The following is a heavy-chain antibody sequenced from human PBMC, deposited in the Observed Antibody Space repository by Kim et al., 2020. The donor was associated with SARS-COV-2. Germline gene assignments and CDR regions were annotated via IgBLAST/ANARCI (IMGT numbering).Heavy chain of an antibody. CDR2: IYWDDDK. J-gene: IGHJ6*02. CDR3: AHYGSGSYDYYYYNGMDV. Sequence: SGPTLVKPTQTLTLTCTFSGFSLSTSGVGVGWIRQPPGKALEWLALIYWDDDKRYSPSLKSRLTITKDTSKNQVVLTMTNMDPVDTATYYCAHYGSGSYDYYYYNGMDVWGQGTTVTVSS. V-gene: IGHV2-5*02. D-gene: IGHD3-10*01. CDR1: GFSLSTSGVG.